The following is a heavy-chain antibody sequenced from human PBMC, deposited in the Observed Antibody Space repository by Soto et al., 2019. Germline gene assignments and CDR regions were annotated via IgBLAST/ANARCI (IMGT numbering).Heavy chain of an antibody. Sequence: HPGGSLRLSCAASGFTFSSYAMSWVRQAPGKGLEWVSAISGSGGSTYYADSVKGRFTISRDNSKNTLYLQMNSLRAEDTAVYYCAKDRGKQQLFLDYWGQGTLVTVSS. V-gene: IGHV3-23*01. CDR2: ISGSGGST. J-gene: IGHJ4*02. D-gene: IGHD6-13*01. CDR1: GFTFSSYA. CDR3: AKDRGKQQLFLDY.